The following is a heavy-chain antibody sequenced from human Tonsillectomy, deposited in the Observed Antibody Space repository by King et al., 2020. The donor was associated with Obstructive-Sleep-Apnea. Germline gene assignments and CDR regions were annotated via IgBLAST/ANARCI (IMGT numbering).Heavy chain of an antibody. V-gene: IGHV1-3*01. D-gene: IGHD3-3*01. CDR2: INAGNGNT. CDR3: ACVAEGLRSLDY. CDR1: GYTFTSYA. J-gene: IGHJ4*02. Sequence: QLVQSGAEVKKPGASVKVSCKASGYTFTSYAMHWVRQAPGQRLEWMGWINAGNGNTKYSQKFQGRVTITRDTSASTAYMELSSLRSEDTAVYYGACVAEGLRSLDYWGQGTLVTVSS.